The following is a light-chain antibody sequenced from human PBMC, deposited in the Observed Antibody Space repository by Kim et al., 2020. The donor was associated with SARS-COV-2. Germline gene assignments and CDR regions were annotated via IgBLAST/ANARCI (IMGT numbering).Light chain of an antibody. Sequence: QLVLTQSSSASASLGSSVKLTCTLSSGHSSYIIAWHQQQPGKAPRYLMKLEGSGSYNKGSRVPDRFSGSSSGADRYLTISNLQSEDEADYYCETWDSNTWVFGGGTQLTVL. CDR1: SGHSSYI. V-gene: IGLV4-60*03. CDR2: LEGSGSY. J-gene: IGLJ3*02. CDR3: ETWDSNTWV.